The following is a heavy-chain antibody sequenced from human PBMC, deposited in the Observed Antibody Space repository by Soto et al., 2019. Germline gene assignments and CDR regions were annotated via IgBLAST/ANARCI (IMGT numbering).Heavy chain of an antibody. J-gene: IGHJ4*02. V-gene: IGHV5-10-1*01. D-gene: IGHD2-15*01. CDR2: IDPSDSYT. CDR3: ATGSGYCSGGSCYSDLDY. CDR1: GYSFTSYW. Sequence: PGESLNISCKGSGYSFTSYWISWVRQMPGKGLEWMGRIDPSDSYTNYSPSFQGHVTISADKSISTAYLQWSSLRSEDTAVYYCATGSGYCSGGSCYSDLDYWGQGTLVTVSS.